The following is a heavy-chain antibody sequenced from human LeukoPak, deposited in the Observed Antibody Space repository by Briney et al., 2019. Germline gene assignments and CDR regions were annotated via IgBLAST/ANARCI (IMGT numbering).Heavy chain of an antibody. J-gene: IGHJ4*02. V-gene: IGHV3-30*04. Sequence: PGGSLRLSCAASGFTFSTYAMDWVRQAPGKGLEWVAVISYDGSNKYYADSVKGRFTISRDNSKNSLYLQMNSLRAEDTAVYYCARGLEFDYWGQGTLVTVSS. D-gene: IGHD3-3*01. CDR2: ISYDGSNK. CDR1: GFTFSTYA. CDR3: ARGLEFDY.